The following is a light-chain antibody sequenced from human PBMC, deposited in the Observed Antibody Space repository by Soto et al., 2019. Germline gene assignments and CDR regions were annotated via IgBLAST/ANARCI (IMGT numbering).Light chain of an antibody. V-gene: IGKV1-39*01. J-gene: IGKJ5*01. Sequence: DIQLTQSPSSLSASVGDRVTITCRASQSISSYLNWYQQRPGKAPNLLIYATSSLRTGVPSRFRGSRSGADFTLTLSNLQPEDSATYYYQQSYSTPATTFGQSTRLEIK. CDR3: QQSYSTPATT. CDR1: QSISSY. CDR2: ATS.